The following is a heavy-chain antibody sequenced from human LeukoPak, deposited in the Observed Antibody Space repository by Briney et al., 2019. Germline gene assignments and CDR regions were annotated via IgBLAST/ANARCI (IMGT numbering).Heavy chain of an antibody. J-gene: IGHJ4*02. CDR3: SRDLRGADDY. Sequence: GGSLRLSCAASGFTISRYWMHWVRQAPGKGLVWVSHISRDGSYTNYADSVKGRFTISRDNANNTLYLQMNSLRAEDTAVYYCSRDLRGADDYWGQGTLVTVSS. D-gene: IGHD1-26*01. CDR2: ISRDGSYT. CDR1: GFTISRYW. V-gene: IGHV3-74*01.